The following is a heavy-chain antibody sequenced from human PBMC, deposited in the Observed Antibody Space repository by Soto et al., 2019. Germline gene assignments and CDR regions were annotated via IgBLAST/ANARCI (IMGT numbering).Heavy chain of an antibody. Sequence: ASVKVSCKASGYTFTSYYMHWVRQAPGQGLEWMGIINPSGGSTSHAQKFQGRVTMTRNTSTSTVYMELSSLRSEDTAVYYCARDKWFGELPYYFMDVWGKWTTGTVSS. J-gene: IGHJ6*03. CDR1: GYTFTSYY. CDR2: INPSGGST. V-gene: IGHV1-46*03. D-gene: IGHD3-10*01. CDR3: ARDKWFGELPYYFMDV.